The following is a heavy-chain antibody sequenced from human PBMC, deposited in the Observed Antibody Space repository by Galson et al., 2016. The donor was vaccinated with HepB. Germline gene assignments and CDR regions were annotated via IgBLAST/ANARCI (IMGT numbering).Heavy chain of an antibody. V-gene: IGHV3-11*01. Sequence: SLRLSCAASGFTFTNYYMSWIRQAPGKGLEWVSFLSSNDSSYISSSGSTIYYADSVKGRLTISRDNAKNSLYLQMNSLRVEDTAVYYCARTHRGFLGDYGMDVWGQGATVTVSS. J-gene: IGHJ6*02. D-gene: IGHD3-3*01. CDR1: GFTFTNYY. CDR2: ISSSGSTI. CDR3: ARTHRGFLGDYGMDV.